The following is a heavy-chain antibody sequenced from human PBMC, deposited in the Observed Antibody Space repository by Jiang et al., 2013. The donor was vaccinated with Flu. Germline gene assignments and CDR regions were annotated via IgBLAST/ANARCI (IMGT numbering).Heavy chain of an antibody. CDR2: ISSSSSYI. V-gene: IGHV3-21*01. Sequence: SSISSSSSYIYYADSVKGRFTISRDNAKNSLYLQMNSLRAEDTAVYYCARVGCTGGVCYGGYWYFDLWGRGTLVTVSS. D-gene: IGHD2-8*02. J-gene: IGHJ2*01. CDR3: ARVGCTGGVCYGGYWYFDL.